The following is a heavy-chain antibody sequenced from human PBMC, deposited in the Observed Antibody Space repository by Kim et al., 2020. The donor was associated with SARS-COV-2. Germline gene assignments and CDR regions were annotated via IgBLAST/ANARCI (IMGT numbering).Heavy chain of an antibody. D-gene: IGHD3-10*01. J-gene: IGHJ5*02. CDR3: ARHIGGSGALNWFDP. V-gene: IGHV4-39*01. Sequence: PTPKSRVTISVDTSKNQCSLKLSSVTAADTAVYYCARHIGGSGALNWFDPWGQGTLVTVSS.